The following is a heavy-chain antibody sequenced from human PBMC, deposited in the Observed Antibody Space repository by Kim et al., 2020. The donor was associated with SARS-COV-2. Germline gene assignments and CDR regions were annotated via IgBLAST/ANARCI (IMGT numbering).Heavy chain of an antibody. J-gene: IGHJ5*02. CDR1: GGSISSYY. CDR2: IYTSGST. Sequence: SETLSLTCTVSGGSISSYYWSWIRQPAGKGLEWIGRIYTSGSTNYNPSLKSRVTMSVDTSKNQFSLKLSSVTAADTAVYYCARSTTVTTSCWFDPWGQGTLVTVSS. D-gene: IGHD4-17*01. CDR3: ARSTTVTTSCWFDP. V-gene: IGHV4-4*07.